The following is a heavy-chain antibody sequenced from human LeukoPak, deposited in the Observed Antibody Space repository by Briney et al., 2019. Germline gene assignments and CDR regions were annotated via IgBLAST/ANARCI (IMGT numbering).Heavy chain of an antibody. V-gene: IGHV3-64D*06. D-gene: IGHD6-6*01. CDR1: GFTFNRFY. Sequence: GGSLRLSCSASGFTFNRFYLHWARQAPGKGLEFVSHISSNGATTYYADSVKGRFTISRDNSKNTLYLQMSSLRADDTAVYYCVKDRSIAAPNNDFFDSRGQGALVTVSS. CDR2: ISSNGATT. CDR3: VKDRSIAAPNNDFFDS. J-gene: IGHJ4*02.